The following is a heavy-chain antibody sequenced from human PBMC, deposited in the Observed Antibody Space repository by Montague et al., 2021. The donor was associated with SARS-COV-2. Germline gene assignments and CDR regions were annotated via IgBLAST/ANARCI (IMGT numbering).Heavy chain of an antibody. V-gene: IGHV4-34*01. D-gene: IGHD3-3*01. Sequence: SETLSLTCAVYGGSLSGYYWAWIRQTPAKGLEWIGEINHSGSTNYNPSLKSRLTISVDTSKKQFSLKLNSMTAADTAVYYCARGADHDFWSGFLRYKWFDPWGLGTPVTVSS. CDR3: ARGADHDFWSGFLRYKWFDP. CDR1: GGSLSGYY. CDR2: INHSGST. J-gene: IGHJ5*02.